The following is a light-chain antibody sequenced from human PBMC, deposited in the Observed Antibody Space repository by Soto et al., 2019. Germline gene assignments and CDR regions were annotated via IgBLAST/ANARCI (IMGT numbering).Light chain of an antibody. CDR3: CSYAGSSTFGV. CDR1: SSDVGSYNL. J-gene: IGLJ1*01. CDR2: EGS. Sequence: QSVLTQPASVSGSPGQSITISCTGTSSDVGSYNLVSWYQQHPGKAPKPMIYEGSKRPSGVSNRFSGSKSGNTASLTISGLQAEDEADYYCCSYAGSSTFGVFXTGTKATVL. V-gene: IGLV2-23*03.